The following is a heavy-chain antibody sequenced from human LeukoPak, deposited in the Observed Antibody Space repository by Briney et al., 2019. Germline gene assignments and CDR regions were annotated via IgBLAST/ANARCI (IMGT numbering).Heavy chain of an antibody. J-gene: IGHJ4*02. Sequence: SQTLSLTCTVSGGSISSGSYYWGWIRQPPGRGLEWIGSLYYSGSTYNNPSLKSRVTISVDTSKNQFSLKLTSVTAADTAVYYCARGVPGSYTPRGYFDYWGQGTLVTVSS. CDR3: ARGVPGSYTPRGYFDY. CDR1: GGSISSGSYY. V-gene: IGHV4-39*07. CDR2: LYYSGST. D-gene: IGHD1-26*01.